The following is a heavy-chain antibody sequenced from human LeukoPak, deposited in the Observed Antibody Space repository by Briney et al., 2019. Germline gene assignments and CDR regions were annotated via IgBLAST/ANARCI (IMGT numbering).Heavy chain of an antibody. CDR1: GGSISSGDLY. J-gene: IGHJ3*01. CDR2: IYHSGST. D-gene: IGHD2-2*01. CDR3: AREVSSAIGDCSSTSCYGGDAFDL. V-gene: IGHV4-30-4*01. Sequence: SETLSLTCIISGGSISSGDLYWSWIRQPPGKGLEWIGYIYHSGSTYYNPSLKSRITISVDTSKNQLSLKVNSVIAADTAVDYCAREVSSAIGDCSSTSCYGGDAFDLWGQGTMVIVSS.